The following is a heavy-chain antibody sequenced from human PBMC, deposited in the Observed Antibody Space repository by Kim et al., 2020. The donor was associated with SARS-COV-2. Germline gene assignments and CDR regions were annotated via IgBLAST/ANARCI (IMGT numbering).Heavy chain of an antibody. Sequence: DSVKGRFTISGDNSKNTLYLQMNSLRAEDTAVYYCAKDRVVTTFFDAFDIWGQGTMVTVSS. J-gene: IGHJ3*02. V-gene: IGHV3-30*02. D-gene: IGHD3-22*01. CDR3: AKDRVVTTFFDAFDI.